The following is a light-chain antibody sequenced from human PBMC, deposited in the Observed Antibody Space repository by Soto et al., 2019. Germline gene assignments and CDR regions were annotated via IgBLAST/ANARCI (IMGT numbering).Light chain of an antibody. CDR1: QSVGSSY. J-gene: IGKJ1*01. CDR2: GAS. V-gene: IGKV3-20*01. CDR3: QHYGQSSWT. Sequence: EIVLTQSPGTLSLSPGERATISCRASQSVGSSYLAWYQQKPGQAPRLLISGASNRATGIPDRFSGSGSETEFTLPISRLEPEDLAVYFCQHYGQSSWTFGQGTEVEIK.